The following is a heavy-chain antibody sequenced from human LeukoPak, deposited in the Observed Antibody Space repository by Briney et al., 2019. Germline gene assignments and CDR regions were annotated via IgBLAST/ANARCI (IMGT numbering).Heavy chain of an antibody. CDR1: GYSFTSYW. J-gene: IGHJ3*02. CDR3: ARRGTYCSGGSCLDI. D-gene: IGHD2-15*01. CDR2: IYPGDSDT. V-gene: IGHV5-51*01. Sequence: GESLKISCKSSGYSFTSYWIGWVRQMPGKGLEWMGIIYPGDSDTRYSPSFQGQVTISADKSISTAYLQWSSLKASDTAMYYCARRGTYCSGGSCLDIWGQGTMVTVSS.